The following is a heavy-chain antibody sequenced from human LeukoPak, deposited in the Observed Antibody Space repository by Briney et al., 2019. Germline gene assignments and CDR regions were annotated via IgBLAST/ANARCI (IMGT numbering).Heavy chain of an antibody. J-gene: IGHJ4*02. Sequence: GGSLRLSCAASGFTFSSYAMSWVRQAPGKGLEWVSAISGSGGTTYYADSVKGRFTISRDNSKNTLYLQMNSLRAEDTAVYYCAKADFYIFGSHAFDYWGQGTLVTVSS. CDR3: AKADFYIFGSHAFDY. V-gene: IGHV3-23*01. D-gene: IGHD5-18*01. CDR1: GFTFSSYA. CDR2: ISGSGGTT.